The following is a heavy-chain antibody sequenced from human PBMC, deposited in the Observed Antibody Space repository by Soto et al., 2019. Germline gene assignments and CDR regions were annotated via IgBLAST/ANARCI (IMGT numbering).Heavy chain of an antibody. J-gene: IGHJ6*02. CDR2: IYYSGST. Sequence: QVQLQESGPGLVKPSQTLSLTCTVSGGSISSTNYYWSWIRQPPGKGLEWIGYIYYSGSTYYNPSLKSRVNKSVDTAKNPFPLKVSSVTAANTAGYYCGRDKDGGRGYYYYGMDVWGQGTTVTVSS. D-gene: IGHD3-10*01. CDR3: GRDKDGGRGYYYYGMDV. V-gene: IGHV4-30-4*01. CDR1: GGSISSTNYY.